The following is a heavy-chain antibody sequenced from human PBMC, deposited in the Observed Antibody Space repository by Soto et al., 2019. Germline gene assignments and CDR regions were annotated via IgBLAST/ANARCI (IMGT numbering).Heavy chain of an antibody. CDR1: GDSVSSNSAA. CDR2: TYYRSKWYN. D-gene: IGHD3-10*01. V-gene: IGHV6-1*01. Sequence: SQTLSLTGAISGDSVSSNSAAWNWIRQSPSRGLEWLGRTYYRSKWYNDYAVSVKSRITINPDTSKNQFSLQLNSVTPEDTAVYYCARDRYYGSGSWPYGMDVWGQGTTVTVSS. CDR3: ARDRYYGSGSWPYGMDV. J-gene: IGHJ6*02.